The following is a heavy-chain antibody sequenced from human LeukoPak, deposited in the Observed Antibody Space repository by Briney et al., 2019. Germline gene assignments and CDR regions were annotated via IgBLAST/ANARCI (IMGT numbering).Heavy chain of an antibody. V-gene: IGHV3-33*01. D-gene: IGHD3-22*01. J-gene: IGHJ4*02. CDR2: IWYDGSNK. CDR3: ARDYGDYYDSSGYPSYFDY. Sequence: GGSLRLSCAASGFTFSSYGMHWVRQAPGKGLEWVAVIWYDGSNKYYADSVKGRFTISRDNSKNTLYLQMNSLRAEDTAVYYCARDYGDYYDSSGYPSYFDYWGQGTLVTVSS. CDR1: GFTFSSYG.